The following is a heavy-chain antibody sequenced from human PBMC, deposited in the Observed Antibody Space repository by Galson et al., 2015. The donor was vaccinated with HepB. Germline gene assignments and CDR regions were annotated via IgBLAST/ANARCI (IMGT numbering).Heavy chain of an antibody. Sequence: SVKVSCKASGGTFSSYAISWVRQAPGQGLEWMGGIIPIFGTANYAQKFQGRVTITADESTSTAYMELSSLRSEDTAVYYCATLYSSGRPRAFDYWGQGTLVTVSS. CDR1: GGTFSSYA. J-gene: IGHJ4*02. V-gene: IGHV1-69*13. CDR3: ATLYSSGRPRAFDY. D-gene: IGHD3-22*01. CDR2: IIPIFGTA.